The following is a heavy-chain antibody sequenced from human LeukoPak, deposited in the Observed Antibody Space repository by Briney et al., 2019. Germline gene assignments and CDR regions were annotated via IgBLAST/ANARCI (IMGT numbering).Heavy chain of an antibody. CDR3: AKDQSYYDSSGYSFDY. CDR2: IAYDGSNK. CDR1: GFTFSSYG. Sequence: GGSLRLSCAASGFTFSSYGMHWVRQAPGKGLEWVAVIAYDGSNKYYADSVKGRFTISRDNSKNTLYLQMNSLRAEDTAVYYCAKDQSYYDSSGYSFDYWGQGTLVTVSS. D-gene: IGHD3-22*01. J-gene: IGHJ4*02. V-gene: IGHV3-30*18.